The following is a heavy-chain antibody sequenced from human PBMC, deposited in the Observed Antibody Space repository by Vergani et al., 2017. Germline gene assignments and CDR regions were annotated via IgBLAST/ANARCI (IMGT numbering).Heavy chain of an antibody. CDR2: IIPIFGTA. J-gene: IGHJ3*02. CDR3: ATLLSSYYYDSSGNTGAFDI. CDR1: GGTFSSYA. Sequence: QVQLVQSGAEVKKPGSSVKVSCKASGGTFSSYAISWVRQAPGQGLEWMGRIIPIFGTANYAQKFKGRVTITADESTSTAYMELSSLRSEDTAVYYCATLLSSYYYDSSGNTGAFDIWGQGTMVTVSS. V-gene: IGHV1-69*13. D-gene: IGHD3-22*01.